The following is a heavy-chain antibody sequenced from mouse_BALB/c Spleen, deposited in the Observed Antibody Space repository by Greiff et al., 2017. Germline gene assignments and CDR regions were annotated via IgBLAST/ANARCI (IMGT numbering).Heavy chain of an antibody. CDR2: IYPSDSYT. CDR1: GYTFTSYW. D-gene: IGHD1-1*01. CDR3: TAYGSSSWFAY. Sequence: QVQLQQPGAELVRPGASVKLSCKASGYTFTSYWINWVKQRPGQGLEWIGNIYPSDSYTNYNQKFKDKATLTVDKSSSTAYMQLSSPTSEDSAVYYCTAYGSSSWFAYWGQGTLVTVSA. J-gene: IGHJ3*01. V-gene: IGHV1-69*02.